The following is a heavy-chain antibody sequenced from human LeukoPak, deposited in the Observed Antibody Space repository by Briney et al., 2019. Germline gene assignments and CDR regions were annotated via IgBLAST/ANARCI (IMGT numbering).Heavy chain of an antibody. CDR1: GDSIGNYY. D-gene: IGHD1-26*01. Sequence: PSETLSLTCSVSGDSIGNYYWSWIRQPPGKGLEWIGYVHYSGSTNYNPSFKSRVTTSVDTSKNQFSLKLTSVTAADTAVYYCAKSFPMWEVPWWFDPWGQGTLVTVSS. J-gene: IGHJ5*02. CDR2: VHYSGST. V-gene: IGHV4-59*08. CDR3: AKSFPMWEVPWWFDP.